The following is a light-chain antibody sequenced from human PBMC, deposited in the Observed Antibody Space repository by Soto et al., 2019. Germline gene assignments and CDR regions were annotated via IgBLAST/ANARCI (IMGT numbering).Light chain of an antibody. CDR1: YSNIGNNA. CDR3: ATWDDTLDGWV. CDR2: YDD. Sequence: QSVLTQPPSVSEAPRQRVAISCSGSYSNIGNNAVNWYQHVPGKAPKLLIYYDDLVPSGVSDRFSGSKSGTSASLAINGLQSEDEADYYCATWDDTLDGWVFGGGTKVTVL. J-gene: IGLJ3*02. V-gene: IGLV1-36*01.